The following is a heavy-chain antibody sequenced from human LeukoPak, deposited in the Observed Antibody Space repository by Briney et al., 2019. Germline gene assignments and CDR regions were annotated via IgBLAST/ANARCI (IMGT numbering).Heavy chain of an antibody. CDR1: GFTFTSHW. CDR2: ISGSGGST. D-gene: IGHD6-19*01. V-gene: IGHV3-23*01. Sequence: PGGSLRLSCAASGFTFTSHWMSWVRQAPGKGLEWVSAISGSGGSTYYADSVKGRFTISRDNSKNTLYLQMNSLRAEDTAVYYCAKIRIAVAGTLDYWGQGTLVTVSS. CDR3: AKIRIAVAGTLDY. J-gene: IGHJ4*02.